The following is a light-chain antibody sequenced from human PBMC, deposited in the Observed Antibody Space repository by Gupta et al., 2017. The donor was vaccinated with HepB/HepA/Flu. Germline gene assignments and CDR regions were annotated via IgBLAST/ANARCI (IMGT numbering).Light chain of an antibody. CDR2: DAS. CDR3: LQYNAWPWT. J-gene: IGKJ1*01. Sequence: IVLTQSPATLSVSPGEGATLSCRASQSVRRSLVWYQQKPRRAPRLLMYDASTRATGIPARFSGSGSGTEFTLTISSLQSEDSAVYYCLQYNAWPWTFGQGTKVEIK. CDR1: QSVRRS. V-gene: IGKV3-15*01.